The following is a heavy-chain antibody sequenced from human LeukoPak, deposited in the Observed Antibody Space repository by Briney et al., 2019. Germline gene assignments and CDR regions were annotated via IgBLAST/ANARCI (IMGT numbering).Heavy chain of an antibody. CDR1: GFTFSSYW. J-gene: IGHJ4*02. V-gene: IGHV3-7*03. CDR3: ARGIGSVWYGSFDY. CDR2: IKQDGSEK. D-gene: IGHD6-19*01. Sequence: PGGSLRLSCAASGFTFSSYWMSWVRQAPGKGLEWVANIKQDGSEKYYVDSVKGRFSISRDNAKNSLYLQMNSLSAEDTAVYYCARGIGSVWYGSFDYWGQGTLVTVSS.